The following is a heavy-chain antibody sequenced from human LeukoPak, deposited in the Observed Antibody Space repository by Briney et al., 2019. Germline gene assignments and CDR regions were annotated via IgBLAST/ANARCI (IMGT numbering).Heavy chain of an antibody. D-gene: IGHD6-6*01. CDR3: AKGYKPYSGSSATNWFDP. Sequence: GGSLRLSCAASGFTFSSYGMHWVRQAPGKGLEWVAVISYDGSNKYYADSVKGRFTISRDNSKNTLYLQMNSLRAEDTAVYYCAKGYKPYSGSSATNWFDPWGQGTLVTVSS. CDR1: GFTFSSYG. V-gene: IGHV3-30*18. CDR2: ISYDGSNK. J-gene: IGHJ5*02.